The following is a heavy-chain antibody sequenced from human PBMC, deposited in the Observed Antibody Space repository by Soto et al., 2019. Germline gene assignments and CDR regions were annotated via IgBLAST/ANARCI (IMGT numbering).Heavy chain of an antibody. Sequence: QVQLQQWGAGLLKPSETLSLTCAVYGGSFSRYFWNWIRQPPGQGLEWIGEINHSGRTNYNPSLKSRVTISVDTSKNQFSLKLSSVTAADTAVYYCARGLSVTNTFYYYYAMDVWGQGTTVTVSS. CDR2: INHSGRT. CDR3: ARGLSVTNTFYYYYAMDV. V-gene: IGHV4-34*01. CDR1: GGSFSRYF. D-gene: IGHD2-8*01. J-gene: IGHJ6*02.